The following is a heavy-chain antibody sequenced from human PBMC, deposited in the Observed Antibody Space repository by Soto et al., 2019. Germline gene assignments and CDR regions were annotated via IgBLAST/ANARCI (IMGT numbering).Heavy chain of an antibody. CDR3: GRHVFRSGWYGDAFDI. CDR2: IYPGDSDT. J-gene: IGHJ3*02. D-gene: IGHD6-19*01. V-gene: IGHV5-51*01. Sequence: GESLKISCKGSGYSFTSYWIGWVRQMPGKGLEWMGIIYPGDSDTRYGPSFQGQVTISADKSISTAYLQWSSLKASDTAMYYCGRHVFRSGWYGDAFDIWGQGTMVTVSS. CDR1: GYSFTSYW.